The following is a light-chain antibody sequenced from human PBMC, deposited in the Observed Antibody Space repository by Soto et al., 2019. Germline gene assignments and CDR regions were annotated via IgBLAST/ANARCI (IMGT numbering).Light chain of an antibody. CDR1: QSVSSY. CDR3: QQRSNWPGFT. J-gene: IGKJ3*01. V-gene: IGKV3-11*01. CDR2: DAS. Sequence: EIVLTQSPATLSLSPGERATRSCRASQSVSSYLAWYQQKPGQAPRLLIYDASNRATGIPARFSGSGSGTDFTLTISSLEPEDFAVYYCQQRSNWPGFTFGPGTKVDIK.